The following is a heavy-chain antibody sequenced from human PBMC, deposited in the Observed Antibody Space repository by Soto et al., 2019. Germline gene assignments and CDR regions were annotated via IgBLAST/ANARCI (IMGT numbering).Heavy chain of an antibody. D-gene: IGHD3-9*01. V-gene: IGHV1-18*01. J-gene: IGHJ6*02. CDR1: GYTFTSYG. Sequence: ASVKVSCKASGYTFTSYGISWVRQAPGQGLEWMGWISAYNGNTNYAQKFQGRVTITADESTSTAYMELSSLRSEDTAVYYCARDQAGDGGDYDILTPVFHRVWGQGTTVTVSS. CDR2: ISAYNGNT. CDR3: ARDQAGDGGDYDILTPVFHRV.